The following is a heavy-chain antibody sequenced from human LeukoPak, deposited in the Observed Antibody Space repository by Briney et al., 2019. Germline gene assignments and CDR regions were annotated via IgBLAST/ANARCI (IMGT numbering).Heavy chain of an antibody. CDR1: GYNFNSYG. D-gene: IGHD3-22*01. V-gene: IGHV1-18*01. J-gene: IGHJ3*02. CDR3: ARPLYYYDSSGYYYVGIDAFDI. Sequence: GASLKVSCKASGYNFNSYGISWLRQVPGQGLEWMGWISGYNGLTRYGKNVQGRVTLTTDTSTRTAYMELRSLRSDDTAVYYCARPLYYYDSSGYYYVGIDAFDIWGQGTMVTVSS. CDR2: ISGYNGLT.